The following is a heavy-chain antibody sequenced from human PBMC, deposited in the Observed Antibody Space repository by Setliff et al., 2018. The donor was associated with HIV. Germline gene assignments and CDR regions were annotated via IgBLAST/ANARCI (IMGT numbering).Heavy chain of an antibody. J-gene: IGHJ3*02. CDR2: IYYSGST. Sequence: SETLSLTCTVSGGSISSSSYYWGWIRQPPGKGLEWIGNIYYSGSTYYNASLKSRVTMSVDTSKNQFALSLRSVTAADTAFYYCARASVGVTGLYAFDIWGQGTMVTVSS. V-gene: IGHV4-39*06. CDR1: GGSISSSSYY. D-gene: IGHD1-26*01. CDR3: ARASVGVTGLYAFDI.